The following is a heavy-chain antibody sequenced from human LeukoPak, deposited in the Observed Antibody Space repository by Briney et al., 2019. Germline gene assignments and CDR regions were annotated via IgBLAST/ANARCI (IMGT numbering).Heavy chain of an antibody. CDR3: ARDGPRNLWFGESYNWFDP. CDR2: ISSSGSTI. Sequence: PGGSLRLSCAASGFTFSDYYMSWIRKAPGKGLEWVSYISSSGSTIYYADSVKGRFTISRDNAKNSLYLQMNSLRAEDTAVYYCARDGPRNLWFGESYNWFDPWGQGTLVTVSS. CDR1: GFTFSDYY. J-gene: IGHJ5*02. D-gene: IGHD3-10*01. V-gene: IGHV3-11*04.